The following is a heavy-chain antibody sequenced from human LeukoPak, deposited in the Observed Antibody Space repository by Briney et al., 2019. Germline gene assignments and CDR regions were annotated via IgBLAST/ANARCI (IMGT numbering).Heavy chain of an antibody. J-gene: IGHJ4*02. CDR3: ARDRLGDGYIREFVS. V-gene: IGHV3-21*01. Sequence: GGSLRLSCAASGFSFSSYSMNWVRQAPGKGLELVASFGSDLSFRSVADSLKGRFTISRDNAENSLYLHLNSLRAEDTAIYYCARDRLGDGYIREFVSWGQGTLVIVSS. CDR2: FGSDLSFR. CDR1: GFSFSSYS. D-gene: IGHD5-24*01.